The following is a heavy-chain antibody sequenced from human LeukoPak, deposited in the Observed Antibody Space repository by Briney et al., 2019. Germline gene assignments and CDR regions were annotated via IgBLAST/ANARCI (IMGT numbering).Heavy chain of an antibody. D-gene: IGHD3-3*01. CDR3: ASWTYYDFWSGSSLRHFDY. V-gene: IGHV3-21*01. CDR2: ITSSSRYI. Sequence: GGSLRLSCAASGFTFSGYSMNWVRQAPGKGLEWVSSITSSSRYIYYADSVKGRFTISRDNAKNSLYLQMNSLRAEDTAVYYCASWTYYDFWSGSSLRHFDYWGQGTLVTISS. CDR1: GFTFSGYS. J-gene: IGHJ4*02.